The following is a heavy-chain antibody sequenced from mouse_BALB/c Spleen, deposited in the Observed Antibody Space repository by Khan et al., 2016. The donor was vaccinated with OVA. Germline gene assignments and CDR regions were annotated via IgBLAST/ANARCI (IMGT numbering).Heavy chain of an antibody. V-gene: IGHV1-37*01. J-gene: IGHJ2*01. CDR1: GYSFTVYF. CDR2: INPYNGDT. D-gene: IGHD1-1*01. Sequence: VQLQQSGPELVKPGASVKISCKASGYSFTVYFMNWVKQSHGKSLEWIGRINPYNGDTFYNQKFKGKATLTVDKSSSTAHMELLSLTSEDSAVYYCGRGEDYGKDYFDYWGQGTTLSVSS. CDR3: GRGEDYGKDYFDY.